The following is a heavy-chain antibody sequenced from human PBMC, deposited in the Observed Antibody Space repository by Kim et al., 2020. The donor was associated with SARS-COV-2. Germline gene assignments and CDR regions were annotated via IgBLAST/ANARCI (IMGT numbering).Heavy chain of an antibody. Sequence: GGSLRLSCTASGLTFGDYAMSWVRQAPGMGLEWVGFIRSKAYGGTTEYAASVKGRFTISRDDSKSIAYLQMNSLKTEDTAVYYCTRGTRGYSAYDLGYWGQGTLVTVSS. J-gene: IGHJ4*02. CDR2: IRSKAYGGTT. CDR1: GLTFGDYA. D-gene: IGHD5-12*01. V-gene: IGHV3-49*04. CDR3: TRGTRGYSAYDLGY.